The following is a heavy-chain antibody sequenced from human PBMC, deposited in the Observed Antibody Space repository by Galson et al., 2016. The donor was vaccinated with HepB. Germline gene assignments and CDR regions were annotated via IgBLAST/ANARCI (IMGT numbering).Heavy chain of an antibody. J-gene: IGHJ4*02. Sequence: SLRLSCAGSGFIFSNYAITWVRRAPGKGLEWVSSITGSGAGTYYADSVKGRFTISRDNSKNTLNLQMNSLRAEDTAVYYCARVATYNWNDGYFYYWGQGTLVTVSS. CDR3: ARVATYNWNDGYFYY. D-gene: IGHD1-20*01. CDR1: GFIFSNYA. CDR2: ITGSGAGT. V-gene: IGHV3-23*01.